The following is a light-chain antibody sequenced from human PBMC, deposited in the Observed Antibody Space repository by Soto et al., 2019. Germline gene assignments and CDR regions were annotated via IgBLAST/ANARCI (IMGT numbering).Light chain of an antibody. V-gene: IGKV1-27*01. Sequence: DIQMTQSPSSLSASVGDTVTITCRSSQGIIDYLAWYQQRPGKVPKLLIYAASTLQTGVPSRFSGSGAGTDFTLTISSLQPEDVATYYCQKYDTAPQIFGQGTRVEIK. J-gene: IGKJ1*01. CDR1: QGIIDY. CDR3: QKYDTAPQI. CDR2: AAS.